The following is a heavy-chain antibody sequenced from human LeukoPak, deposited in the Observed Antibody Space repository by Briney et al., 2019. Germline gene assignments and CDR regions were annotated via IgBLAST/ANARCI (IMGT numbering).Heavy chain of an antibody. D-gene: IGHD3-16*01. CDR1: GFTFSSYK. V-gene: IGHV3-21*01. J-gene: IGHJ5*02. Sequence: PRGSLRLSCAASGFTFSSYKMNWVRQAPGKGLEWVSTISSSSSYIYYADSVKGRFTISRDNAKNSLYLQMNSLSAEDTAVYYCARDLGWGNANNWFDPWGQGTLVIVSS. CDR2: ISSSSSYI. CDR3: ARDLGWGNANNWFDP.